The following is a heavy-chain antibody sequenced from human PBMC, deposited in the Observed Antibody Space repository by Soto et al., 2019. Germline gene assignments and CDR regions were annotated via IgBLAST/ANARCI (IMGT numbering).Heavy chain of an antibody. Sequence: SVKVSCKASGFTFTSSAVQWVRQARGQRLEWIGWIVVGSGNTNYAQKFQERVTITRDMSTSTAYMELSSLRSEDTAVYYCARDKFYYDSSGYYIDYWGQGTLVTVSS. CDR1: GFTFTSSA. CDR3: ARDKFYYDSSGYYIDY. CDR2: IVVGSGNT. J-gene: IGHJ4*02. D-gene: IGHD3-22*01. V-gene: IGHV1-58*01.